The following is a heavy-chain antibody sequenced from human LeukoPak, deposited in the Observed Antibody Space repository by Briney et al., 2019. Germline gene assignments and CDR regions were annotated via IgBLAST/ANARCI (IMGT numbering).Heavy chain of an antibody. J-gene: IGHJ4*02. Sequence: SETLSLTCSVSGDSISMYYWNWIRQSPGKGLEWIGYIDHTGSTNYNPSLNSRVTISRDTSTNHFSLKLSSVTAADTAVYYCARAVGGDGSGSLWGPGTLVTVSS. D-gene: IGHD3-10*01. CDR3: ARAVGGDGSGSL. CDR2: IDHTGST. CDR1: GDSISMYY. V-gene: IGHV4-59*01.